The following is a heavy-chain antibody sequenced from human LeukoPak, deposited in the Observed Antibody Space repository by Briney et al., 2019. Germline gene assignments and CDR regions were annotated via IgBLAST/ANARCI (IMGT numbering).Heavy chain of an antibody. CDR1: GFSVSSYW. Sequence: GGSLRLSCEVSGFSVSSYWMHWVRQAPGKGLVWVSRIKNDGSSPTYADSVRGRFTISRDNAKKTLYLQMDSLRDEDTAVYYCATSKWELPSPYDYWGQGTLVAVSS. D-gene: IGHD1-26*01. CDR3: ATSKWELPSPYDY. J-gene: IGHJ4*02. V-gene: IGHV3-74*01. CDR2: IKNDGSSP.